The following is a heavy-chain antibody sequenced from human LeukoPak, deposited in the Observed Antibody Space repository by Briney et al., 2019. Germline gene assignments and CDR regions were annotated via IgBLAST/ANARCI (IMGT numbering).Heavy chain of an antibody. CDR1: GYTFTDYY. D-gene: IGHD3-10*01. CDR3: ARDYERIIMVRGVPLSPQTVFDP. V-gene: IGHV1-2*02. J-gene: IGHJ5*02. CDR2: INPNSGGT. Sequence: APVKVSCKTSGYTFTDYYIHWVRQAPGQGPEWMGWINPNSGGTNYVQNLQGRVTMTRDTSISTAYMELSRLRSDDTAVYYCARDYERIIMVRGVPLSPQTVFDPWGQGTLVTVSS.